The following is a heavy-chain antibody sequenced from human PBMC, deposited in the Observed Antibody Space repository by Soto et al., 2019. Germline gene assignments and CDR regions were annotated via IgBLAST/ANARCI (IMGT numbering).Heavy chain of an antibody. CDR1: SFTCCSCG. J-gene: IGHJ6*02. V-gene: IGHV3-30*18. CDR2: ISYDGSNK. D-gene: IGHD6-13*01. CDR3: AKDQVIAAGDDYYYYCMDV. Sequence: GRSLRLSCAAASFTCCSCGLHRVPPAPGKGLVWVEVISYDGSNKYYADSVKCRFTISRDNSKNTLYLQMNSLRAEDTAVYYCAKDQVIAAGDDYYYYCMDVWGQGTTGTVAS.